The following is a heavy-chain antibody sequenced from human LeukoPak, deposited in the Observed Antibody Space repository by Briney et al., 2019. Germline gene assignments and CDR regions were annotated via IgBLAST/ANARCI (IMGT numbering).Heavy chain of an antibody. V-gene: IGHV1-2*02. Sequence: ASVKVSCKASGYTFTGYYIHWVRQAPGQGLEWMGWIYPNSGGTKYAQKFQGRVTMTRDTSISTAYMELSSLASDDTAVYYCARNPGQSERRLDYWGQGTLVTISS. J-gene: IGHJ4*02. D-gene: IGHD1-1*01. CDR1: GYTFTGYY. CDR3: ARNPGQSERRLDY. CDR2: IYPNSGGT.